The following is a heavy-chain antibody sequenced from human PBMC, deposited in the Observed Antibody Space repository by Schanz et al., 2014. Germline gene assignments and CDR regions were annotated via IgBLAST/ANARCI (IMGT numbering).Heavy chain of an antibody. CDR3: AKEESPPGLVDY. J-gene: IGHJ4*02. Sequence: QVQLVESGGGVVQPGRSLRLSCAASGFTVRSYAMHWVRQAPGKGLEWVAAISYDGSNQYYTDSVKGRFTVSRDNSKNTVYLQMNSLRAEDTAVYYCAKEESPPGLVDYWGQGTLXTVSS. CDR2: ISYDGSNQ. V-gene: IGHV3-30*04. CDR1: GFTVRSYA.